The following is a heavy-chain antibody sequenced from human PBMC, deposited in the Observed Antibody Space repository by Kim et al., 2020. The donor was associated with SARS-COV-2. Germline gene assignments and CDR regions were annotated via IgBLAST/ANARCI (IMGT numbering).Heavy chain of an antibody. CDR3: ARVAVHIVVVIARNYYYYMDV. V-gene: IGHV1-8*01. Sequence: ASVKVSCKASGYTFTSYDINWVRQATGQGLEWMGWMNPNSGNTGYAQKFQGRVTMTRNTSISTAYMELSSLRSEDTAVYYCARVAVHIVVVIARNYYYYMDVWGKGTTVTVSS. J-gene: IGHJ6*03. CDR1: GYTFTSYD. D-gene: IGHD2-21*01. CDR2: MNPNSGNT.